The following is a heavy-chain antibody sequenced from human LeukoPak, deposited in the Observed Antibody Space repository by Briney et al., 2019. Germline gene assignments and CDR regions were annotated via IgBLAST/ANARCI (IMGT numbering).Heavy chain of an antibody. D-gene: IGHD2-2*01. J-gene: IGHJ6*03. Sequence: PGGSLRLSCAASGLTFSDYYMNWIRQAPGKGLEWISYITNDGYSIYYADSVKGRFTISRDNAKNSLFLQMNSLRAEDTAVYYCAREGRCSSTSCYATYYYMDVWGKGTTVTVSS. CDR1: GLTFSDYY. V-gene: IGHV3-11*04. CDR2: ITNDGYSI. CDR3: AREGRCSSTSCYATYYYMDV.